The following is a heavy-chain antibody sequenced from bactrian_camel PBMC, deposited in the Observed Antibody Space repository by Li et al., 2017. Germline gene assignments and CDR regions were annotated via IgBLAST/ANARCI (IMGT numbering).Heavy chain of an antibody. CDR3: TTMLVGASLDASGS. Sequence: QVQLVESGGGLMQPGGSLRLSCAASGFTFSSYWMYWVRQAPGKGLEWVSTISGGGGTTYYAESVKGRFTISRDNAKNTVSLQMNSLKSEDTALYYCTTMLVGASLDASGSCGQGTQVTVS. CDR1: GFTFSSYW. J-gene: IGHJ4*01. CDR2: ISGGGGTT. D-gene: IGHD1*01. V-gene: IGHV3S1*01.